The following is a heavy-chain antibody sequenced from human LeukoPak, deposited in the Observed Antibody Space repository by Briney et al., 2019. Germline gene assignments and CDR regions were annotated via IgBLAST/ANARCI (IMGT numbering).Heavy chain of an antibody. J-gene: IGHJ4*02. CDR2: IIPIFGTA. CDR1: GGTFSSYA. Sequence: SVKVSCKASGGTFSSYAISWVRQAPGHGLEWMGGIIPIFGTANYAQKFQGRVTITADKSTSIAYMELSSLRSEDTAVYYCARSDFSYSRFDYWGQGTLVTVSS. V-gene: IGHV1-69*06. D-gene: IGHD3/OR15-3a*01. CDR3: ARSDFSYSRFDY.